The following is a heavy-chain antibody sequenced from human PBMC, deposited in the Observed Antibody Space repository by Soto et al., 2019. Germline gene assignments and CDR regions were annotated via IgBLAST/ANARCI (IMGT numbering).Heavy chain of an antibody. D-gene: IGHD6-13*01. J-gene: IGHJ4*02. V-gene: IGHV3-74*01. CDR1: GFTFSSYW. CDR2: INSDGNSA. CDR3: ARRRPDSSSWSFAY. Sequence: EVQLVESGGGLVQPGGSLRLSCAASGFTFSSYWMHWVRQAPGKGLVWVSRINSDGNSASYADSVKGRFTISRDNAENTLYLQMHNLRAEDTAVYYCARRRPDSSSWSFAYWGQGTLVTVSS.